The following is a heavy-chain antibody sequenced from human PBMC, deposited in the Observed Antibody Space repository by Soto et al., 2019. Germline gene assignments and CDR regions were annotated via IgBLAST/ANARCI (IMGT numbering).Heavy chain of an antibody. CDR1: GFTFSSYG. J-gene: IGHJ4*02. CDR3: ATDPSFRVGATTQDY. V-gene: IGHV3-33*01. D-gene: IGHD1-26*01. CDR2: IWYDGSNK. Sequence: PGGSLRLSCAASGFTFSSYGMHWVRQAPGKGLEWVAVIWYDGSNKYYADSVKGRFTISRDNSKNTLYLQMNSLRAEDTAVYYCATDPSFRVGATTQDYWGQGTLVTVSS.